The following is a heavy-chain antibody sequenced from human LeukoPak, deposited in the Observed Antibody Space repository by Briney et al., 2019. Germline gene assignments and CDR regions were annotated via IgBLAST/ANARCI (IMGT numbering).Heavy chain of an antibody. Sequence: GVSLRLSCTVSGLTFSTYAMHWVRQAPGKGLEYVSAIGTNGISTYYADAVRDRFIISRDNSKNTLYLQMTSLRAEDTAVYYCVKGSQVVYSPAFDYWGQGTLVTVSS. J-gene: IGHJ4*02. V-gene: IGHV3-64D*06. CDR1: GLTFSTYA. D-gene: IGHD2-2*01. CDR3: VKGSQVVYSPAFDY. CDR2: IGTNGIST.